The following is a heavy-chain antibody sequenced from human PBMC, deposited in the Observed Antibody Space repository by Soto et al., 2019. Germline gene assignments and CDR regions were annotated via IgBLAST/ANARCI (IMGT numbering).Heavy chain of an antibody. CDR2: ISGSGDST. J-gene: IGHJ4*02. CDR1: EFTFSNYA. D-gene: IGHD3-10*01. Sequence: GGSLRLSCAASEFTFSNYAMSWVRQAPGKGLEWVSAISGSGDSTYYADSVKGRFTISRDNSKNTLYLQMNSLRAEDTAVYYCAKRAYGSDFDYWGQGTLVTVSS. CDR3: AKRAYGSDFDY. V-gene: IGHV3-23*01.